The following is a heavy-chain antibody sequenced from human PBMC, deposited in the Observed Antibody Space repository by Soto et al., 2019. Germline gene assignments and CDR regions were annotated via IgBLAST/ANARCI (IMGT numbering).Heavy chain of an antibody. D-gene: IGHD1-1*01. CDR1: GFNFNSYA. Sequence: EVQLLESGGGLVQPGGSLRISCAASGFNFNSYAMNWVRQAPGKGLEWVSDISGSGDFTYYADSVKGRFTISRDNSKNTLFLQMNSLRAEDTAVYYCARDMKCTSRYNDAFDFWGQWKMVTVSS. J-gene: IGHJ3*01. CDR2: ISGSGDFT. V-gene: IGHV3-23*01. CDR3: ARDMKCTSRYNDAFDF.